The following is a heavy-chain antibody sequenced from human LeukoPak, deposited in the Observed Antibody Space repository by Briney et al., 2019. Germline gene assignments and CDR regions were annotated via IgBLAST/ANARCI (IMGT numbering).Heavy chain of an antibody. CDR3: ARGGYYYDSRGGTFDI. CDR1: GGSFSSGSYY. V-gene: IGHV4-61*02. Sequence: SQTLSPTCTVSGGSFSSGSYYWSWLRQPAGTGLEWVGRIYTSGSTNYNPSLKSRVTISVDTSNNQFSLKVSSVTAAETAVYYCARGGYYYDSRGGTFDIWGQGTMVTVSS. CDR2: IYTSGST. J-gene: IGHJ3*02. D-gene: IGHD3-22*01.